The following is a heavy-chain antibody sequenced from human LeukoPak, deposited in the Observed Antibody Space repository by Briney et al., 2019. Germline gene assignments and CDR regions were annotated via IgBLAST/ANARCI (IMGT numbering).Heavy chain of an antibody. V-gene: IGHV1-2*02. D-gene: IGHD3-9*01. Sequence: ASVKVSCKASGYTFTGYYMHWVRQAPGQGLEWMGWINPNSGGTNYAQKFQGRVTMTRDTSISTAYMELSRLRSDDTAVYYCARDYYYDILTGGPDAFDIWGQGTMVTVSS. CDR2: INPNSGGT. CDR3: ARDYYYDILTGGPDAFDI. CDR1: GYTFTGYY. J-gene: IGHJ3*02.